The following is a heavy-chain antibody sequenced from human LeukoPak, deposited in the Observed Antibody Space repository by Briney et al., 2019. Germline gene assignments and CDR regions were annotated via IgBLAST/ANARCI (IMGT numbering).Heavy chain of an antibody. CDR2: FHDRGGYT. CDR1: GFTFSIYA. J-gene: IGHJ4*02. V-gene: IGHV3-23*01. CDR3: TKLGGHCSTTTCWHFDS. D-gene: IGHD2-2*01. Sequence: GGSLRLSCAASGFTFSIYAMAWVRQAPGKGLEWVSIFHDRGGYTYYADPVRGRFTISRDNSRNTLYLQMDSLRVEDTAKYYCTKLGGHCSTTTCWHFDSWGQGTLVTVSS.